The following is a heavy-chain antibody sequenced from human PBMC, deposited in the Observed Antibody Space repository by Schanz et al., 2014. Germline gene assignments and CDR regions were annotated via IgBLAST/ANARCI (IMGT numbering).Heavy chain of an antibody. V-gene: IGHV3-74*02. CDR3: AKGRFGELSAFDI. CDR2: INSVGSNT. J-gene: IGHJ3*02. Sequence: EVQLVESGGGLVKPGGSLRLSCATSGFTLNNAWMNWVRQAPGKGLVWVARINSVGSNTDYADSVKGRFTISRDNSKNTLYLQMNSLRAEDTAVYYCAKGRFGELSAFDIWGQGTMVTVSS. D-gene: IGHD3-10*01. CDR1: GFTLNNAW.